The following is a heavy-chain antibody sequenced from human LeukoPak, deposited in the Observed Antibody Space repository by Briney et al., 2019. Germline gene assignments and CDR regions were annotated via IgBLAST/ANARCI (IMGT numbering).Heavy chain of an antibody. Sequence: SETLSLTCTVSGGSISSYYWSWIRQPAGKGXXXXXRIYTSGSTNYNPSLKSRVTMSVDTSKNQFSLKLSSVTAADTAVYYCARDSSSSAKGMDVWGQGTTVTVSS. CDR1: GGSISSYY. J-gene: IGHJ6*02. CDR2: IYTSGST. V-gene: IGHV4-4*07. CDR3: ARDSSSSAKGMDV. D-gene: IGHD6-6*01.